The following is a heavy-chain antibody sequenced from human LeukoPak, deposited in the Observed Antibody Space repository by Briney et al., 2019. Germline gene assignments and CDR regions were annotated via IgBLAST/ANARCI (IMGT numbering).Heavy chain of an antibody. CDR1: GFPFSSYW. V-gene: IGHV3-74*01. Sequence: GGSLRLSCAASGFPFSSYWMHWVRQAPGKGLVWVSRINIDGSNTNYADSVKGRFTISRDNAKNTQYLQMDSLRAEDTAVYYCARSLGGAYDYWGQGTLVTVSS. J-gene: IGHJ4*02. CDR2: INIDGSNT. D-gene: IGHD1-26*01. CDR3: ARSLGGAYDY.